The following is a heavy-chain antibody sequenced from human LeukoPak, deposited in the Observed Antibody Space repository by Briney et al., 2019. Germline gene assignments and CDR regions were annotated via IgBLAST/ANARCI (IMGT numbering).Heavy chain of an antibody. CDR3: AKRSVASTYYFDD. CDR1: GFTFSSYG. D-gene: IGHD6-19*01. Sequence: PGGSLRLSCAASGFTFSSYGMSWVRQAPGKGLEWVTSISAGGGSTYYADSVKGRFTISRDNSKNTLYLQMNSLRAEDTAVYYCAKRSVASTYYFDDWGQGTLVTVSS. CDR2: ISAGGGST. J-gene: IGHJ4*02. V-gene: IGHV3-23*01.